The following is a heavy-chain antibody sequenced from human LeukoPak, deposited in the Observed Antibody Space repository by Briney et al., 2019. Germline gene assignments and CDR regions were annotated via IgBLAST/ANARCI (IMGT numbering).Heavy chain of an antibody. CDR3: ARLGSAAVAGGAGY. V-gene: IGHV4-30-2*03. Sequence: SEILSLTCTVSGGSISSGGYYWSWIRQPPGKGLEWIGSIYYSGSTYYNPSLKSRVTISVDTSKNQFSLKLSSVTAADTAVYYCARLGSAAVAGGAGYWGQGTLVTVSS. CDR1: GGSISSGGYY. D-gene: IGHD6-19*01. CDR2: IYYSGST. J-gene: IGHJ4*02.